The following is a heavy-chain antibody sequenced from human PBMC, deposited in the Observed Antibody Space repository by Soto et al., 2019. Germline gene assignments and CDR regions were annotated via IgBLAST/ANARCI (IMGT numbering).Heavy chain of an antibody. D-gene: IGHD1-1*01. CDR3: ARPPRTVGYYYYGMDV. V-gene: IGHV3-30*03. CDR1: GFTFRSYG. J-gene: IGHJ6*02. Sequence: PGGSLRLSCEASGFTFRSYGMHWVRQAPGKGLEWVALISYDGSNKYYADSVKGRFTISRDNSKNTLYLQMNSLRAEDTAVYYCARPPRTVGYYYYGMDVWGQGTTVTVSS. CDR2: ISYDGSNK.